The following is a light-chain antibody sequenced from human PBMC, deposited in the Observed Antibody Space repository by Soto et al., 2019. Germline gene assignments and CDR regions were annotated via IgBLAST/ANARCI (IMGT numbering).Light chain of an antibody. Sequence: QVSQSPSALTATVSNRVTITCRASQSITRFLNWYQQKPGKAPKLLIYAASSLESGVPSRFSGSGSGTDFTLTISRRQPEDFATYYCQPVHRLAPVPFGQGARLEIK. CDR2: AAS. CDR1: QSITRF. V-gene: IGKV1-39*01. CDR3: QPVHRLAPVP. J-gene: IGKJ5*01.